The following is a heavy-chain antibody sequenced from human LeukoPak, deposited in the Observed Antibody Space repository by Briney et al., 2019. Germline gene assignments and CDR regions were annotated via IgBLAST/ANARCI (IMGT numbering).Heavy chain of an antibody. V-gene: IGHV1-46*01. CDR2: INPSGGST. CDR1: GYTFTSYY. D-gene: IGHD2-8*02. Sequence: VASVKVSYKASGYTFTSYYMHWVRQAPGQGLEWMGVINPSGGSTSYAQKFQGGVTMTRDTSTSTVYMELSSLRSEDTAVYYCARDTGRDGAINWFDPWGQGTLVTVSS. CDR3: ARDTGRDGAINWFDP. J-gene: IGHJ5*02.